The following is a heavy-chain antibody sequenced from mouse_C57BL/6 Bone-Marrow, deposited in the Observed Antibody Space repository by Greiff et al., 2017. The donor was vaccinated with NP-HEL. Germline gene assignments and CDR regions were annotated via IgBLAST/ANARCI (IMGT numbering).Heavy chain of an antibody. V-gene: IGHV5-9*01. CDR3: ARQNYGNYPFAY. D-gene: IGHD2-1*01. Sequence: EVKLEESGGGLVKPGGSLKLSCAASGFTFSSYTMSWVRQTPEKRLEWVATISGGGGNTYYPDSVKGRFTISRDNAKNTLYLQMSSLRSEDTALYYCARQNYGNYPFAYWGQGTLVTASA. CDR1: GFTFSSYT. J-gene: IGHJ3*01. CDR2: ISGGGGNT.